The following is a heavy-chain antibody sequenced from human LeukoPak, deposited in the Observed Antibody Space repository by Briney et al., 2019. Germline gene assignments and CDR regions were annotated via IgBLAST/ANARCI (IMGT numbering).Heavy chain of an antibody. D-gene: IGHD3-9*01. CDR2: IYYSGST. CDR1: GGSISSYY. Sequence: PSETLSLTCTVSGGSISSYYWSWIRQPPGKGLEWIGYIYYSGSTNYNPSLKSRVTISVDTSKNQFSLKLSSVTAADTAVYYCARGGTLTGYYFDYWGQGTLLTVSS. V-gene: IGHV4-59*01. J-gene: IGHJ4*02. CDR3: ARGGTLTGYYFDY.